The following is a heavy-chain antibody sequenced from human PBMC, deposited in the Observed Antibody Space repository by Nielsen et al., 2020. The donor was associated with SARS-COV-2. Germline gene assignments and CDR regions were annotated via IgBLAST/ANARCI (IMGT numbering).Heavy chain of an antibody. CDR1: GFTFSDST. Sequence: GESLKISCAASGFTFSDSTIYWVRQASGKGLEWVGRIKSKVDGGTTDYAGPVKGRFTISRDDSKNTLYLQMNSLKTEDTAVYYCTTGGITMVRGVMQYWGQGTLVTVSP. CDR3: TTGGITMVRGVMQY. V-gene: IGHV3-15*01. J-gene: IGHJ1*01. CDR2: IKSKVDGGTT. D-gene: IGHD3-10*01.